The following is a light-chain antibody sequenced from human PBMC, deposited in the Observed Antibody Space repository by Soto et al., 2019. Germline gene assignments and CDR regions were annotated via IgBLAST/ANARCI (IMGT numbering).Light chain of an antibody. CDR1: ESFSSRY. CDR3: QQYGSSPT. V-gene: IGKV3-20*01. J-gene: IGKJ3*01. CDR2: GAS. Sequence: EIALTQSPGTLSLSPGDRATLSCRSRESFSSRYLAWYQQKRGQAPRLLIYGASTRATGIPDRFSGGGSGTEFTLTISRLEPEDFAVYYCQQYGSSPTFGSGTKVDFK.